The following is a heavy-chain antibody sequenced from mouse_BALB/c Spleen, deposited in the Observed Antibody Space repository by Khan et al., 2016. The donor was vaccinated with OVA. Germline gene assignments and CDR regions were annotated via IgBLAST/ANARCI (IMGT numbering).Heavy chain of an antibody. D-gene: IGHD1-1*01. V-gene: IGHV1-5*01. CDR3: TRWSYWFAY. Sequence: VQLKQSGTVLARPGASVKMSCKASGYIFTSYWMHWVKQRPGQGLEWIGAIYPGDSDTNYNQNFKGKAKLTAVTSTSTAYMELSSLTNEDSAVYYCTRWSYWFAYWGQGTLVTVSA. J-gene: IGHJ3*01. CDR2: IYPGDSDT. CDR1: GYIFTSYW.